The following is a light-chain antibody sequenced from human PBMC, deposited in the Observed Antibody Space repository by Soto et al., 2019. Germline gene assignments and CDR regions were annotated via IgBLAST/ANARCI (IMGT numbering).Light chain of an antibody. CDR2: ENN. J-gene: IGLJ1*01. Sequence: QSVLTQPPSVSEAPGQRVTISCTGSSSNIGAGYEAHWYQQVPGTAPKLLIYENNNRPSGVPDRFSGSKSGTSASLAITGLQAEDEADYYCQPYDSSLSGYVFGTGTKLTVL. CDR1: SSNIGAGYE. V-gene: IGLV1-40*01. CDR3: QPYDSSLSGYV.